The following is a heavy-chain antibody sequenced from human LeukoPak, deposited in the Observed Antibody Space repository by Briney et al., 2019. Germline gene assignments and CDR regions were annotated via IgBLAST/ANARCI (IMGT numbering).Heavy chain of an antibody. CDR2: ISWNSGSI. CDR3: AKVGITMIVGGSCDY. D-gene: IGHD3-22*01. CDR1: GFTFDDYA. V-gene: IGHV3-9*01. J-gene: IGHJ4*02. Sequence: SGGSLRLSCAASGFTFDDYAMHWVRQAPGKGLEWVSGISWNSGSIGYADSVKGRFTISRDNAKNSLYLQMNSLRAEDAALYYCAKVGITMIVGGSCDYWGQGTLVTVSS.